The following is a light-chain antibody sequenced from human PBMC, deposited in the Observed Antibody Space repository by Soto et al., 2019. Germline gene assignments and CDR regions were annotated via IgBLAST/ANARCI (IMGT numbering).Light chain of an antibody. V-gene: IGKV1-5*03. CDR1: QSISNW. CDR3: QQYNSNSYT. CDR2: KTS. J-gene: IGKJ2*01. Sequence: DIQMTQSPSTLSASVGDRVTITCRASQSISNWLAWYQQKPGRPPKLLMYKTSTLESGVPSRFSGSGSGTEFTLTIGSLQPDDSATYYCQQYNSNSYTFGQGTKVDIK.